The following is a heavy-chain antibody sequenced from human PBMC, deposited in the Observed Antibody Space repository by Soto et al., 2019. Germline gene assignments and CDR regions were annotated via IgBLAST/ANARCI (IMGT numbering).Heavy chain of an antibody. J-gene: IGHJ4*02. CDR1: GGSISSGDYY. Sequence: PSETLSLTCTVSGGSISSGDYYWSWIRQPPGKGLEWIGYIYYSGSTYYNPSLKSRVTISVDTSKNQFSLKLSSVTAADTAVYYCARDRGALVIAGIDYWGQGTLVTVSS. CDR3: ARDRGALVIAGIDY. D-gene: IGHD3-10*01. CDR2: IYYSGST. V-gene: IGHV4-30-4*01.